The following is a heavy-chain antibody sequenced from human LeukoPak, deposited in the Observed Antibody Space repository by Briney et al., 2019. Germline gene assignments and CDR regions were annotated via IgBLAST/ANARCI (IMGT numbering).Heavy chain of an antibody. V-gene: IGHV4-59*01. CDR3: VRAGIRRPELYFDY. J-gene: IGHJ4*02. CDR2: IYYSGST. CDR1: GGSISSYY. D-gene: IGHD1-14*01. Sequence: SETLSLTCTVSGGSISSYYWSWIRQPPGKGLEWIGYIYYSGSTNYNPSLKSRVTISVDTSKNQFSLKLSSVTAADTAVYYCVRAGIRRPELYFDYWGQGTLVTVSS.